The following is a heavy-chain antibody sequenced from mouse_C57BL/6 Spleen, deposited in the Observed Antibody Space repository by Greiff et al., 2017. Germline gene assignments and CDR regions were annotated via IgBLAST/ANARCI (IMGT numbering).Heavy chain of an antibody. CDR1: GFSLTSYG. CDR2: IWGGGST. Sequence: QVQLQQSGPGLVQPSQCLSISCTASGFSLTSYGVHWVRQSPGKGLEWLGVIWGGGSTDYNAAFISRLSISKDNSKIQVFFKMNRLQADDTAIYYCARCSNWDVLFYYYAMDYWGQGTSVTVSS. J-gene: IGHJ4*01. V-gene: IGHV2-2*01. CDR3: ARCSNWDVLFYYYAMDY. D-gene: IGHD4-1*01.